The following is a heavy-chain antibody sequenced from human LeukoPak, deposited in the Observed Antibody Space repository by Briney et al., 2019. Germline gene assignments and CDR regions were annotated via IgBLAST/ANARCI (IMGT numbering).Heavy chain of an antibody. V-gene: IGHV1-69*13. CDR1: GGTFSSYA. CDR3: ATPHKYYDVWRGYCPFDN. Sequence: SVKVSCKASGGTFSSYAINWVRQAPGQGLEWLGGIIPIYGTTNYGQTFQGRVTITADESTTTAYMELSSLRSEDTALYYCATPHKYYDVWRGYCPFDNWGQGTLVTVSS. CDR2: IIPIYGTT. J-gene: IGHJ4*02. D-gene: IGHD3-3*01.